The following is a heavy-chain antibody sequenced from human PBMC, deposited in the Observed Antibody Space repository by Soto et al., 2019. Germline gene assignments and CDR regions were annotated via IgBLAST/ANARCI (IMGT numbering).Heavy chain of an antibody. V-gene: IGHV3-23*01. J-gene: IGHJ5*02. Sequence: PGGSLRLSCAASGFTFSSYAMSWVRQAPGKGLEWVSAISGSGGSTYYADSVKGRFTISRDNSKNTLYLQMNSLRAEDTAVYYCAKVWNDYIWGSYKPWGQGTLVTVSS. CDR1: GFTFSSYA. D-gene: IGHD3-16*01. CDR2: ISGSGGST. CDR3: AKVWNDYIWGSYKP.